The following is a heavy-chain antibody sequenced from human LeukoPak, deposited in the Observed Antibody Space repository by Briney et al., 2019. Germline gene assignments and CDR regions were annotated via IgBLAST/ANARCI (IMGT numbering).Heavy chain of an antibody. D-gene: IGHD3-3*01. CDR2: IYYSGST. CDR1: GGSFSGYY. J-gene: IGHJ5*02. V-gene: IGHV4-34*01. CDR3: ARRHYDFWSGYFGGWFDP. Sequence: PSETLSLTCAVYGGSFSGYYWSWIRQPPGKGLEWIGSIYYSGSTYYNPSLKSRVTISVDTSKNQFSLKLSSVTAADTAVYYCARRHYDFWSGYFGGWFDPWGQGTLVTVSS.